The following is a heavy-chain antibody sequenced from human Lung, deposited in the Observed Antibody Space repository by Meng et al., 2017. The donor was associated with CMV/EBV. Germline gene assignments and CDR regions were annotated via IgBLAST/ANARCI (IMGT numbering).Heavy chain of an antibody. V-gene: IGHV3-23*01. D-gene: IGHD4/OR15-4a*01. J-gene: IGHJ4*02. CDR1: GLTFSSHA. Sequence: GESLKISCAASGLTFSSHALSWVRQAPGKGLEWVSSISTSGGDTYHADSVKGRFTISRDNSKKTLYLQMNSLRAEDTAVYYCANLGRTIRDYWGQGTLVTVSS. CDR3: ANLGRTIRDY. CDR2: ISTSGGDT.